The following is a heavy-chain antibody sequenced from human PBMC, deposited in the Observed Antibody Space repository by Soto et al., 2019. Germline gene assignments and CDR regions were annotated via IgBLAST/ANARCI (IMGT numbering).Heavy chain of an antibody. CDR2: IYYSGST. Sequence: QVQLQESGPGLVKPSQTLSLTCTVSGGSISSGGYYWSWIRQHPGKGLEWIGYIYYSGSTYYNPSLKRRVTIAVDTSKNQSSLKLSSVTAADTAVYYWARGIRRWDYGAGQPLDYWGQGTLVTVSS. V-gene: IGHV4-31*03. J-gene: IGHJ4*02. CDR3: ARGIRRWDYGAGQPLDY. CDR1: GGSISSGGYY. D-gene: IGHD3-10*01.